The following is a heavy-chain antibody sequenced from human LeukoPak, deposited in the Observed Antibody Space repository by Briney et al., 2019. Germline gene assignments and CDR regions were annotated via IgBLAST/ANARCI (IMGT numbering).Heavy chain of an antibody. V-gene: IGHV4-39*07. CDR3: ARVGGDEDIVVVPAAIPVYYYYYYYMDV. CDR1: GGSISSYY. Sequence: SETLSLTCTVSGGSISSYYWGWIRQPPGKGLEWIGSIYYSGSTYYNPSLKSRVTISVDTSKNQFSLKLSSVTAADTAVYYCARVGGDEDIVVVPAAIPVYYYYYYYMDVWGKGTTVTVSS. CDR2: IYYSGST. J-gene: IGHJ6*03. D-gene: IGHD2-2*01.